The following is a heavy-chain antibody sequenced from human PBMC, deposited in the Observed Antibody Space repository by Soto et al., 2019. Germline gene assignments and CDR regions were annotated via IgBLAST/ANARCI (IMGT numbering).Heavy chain of an antibody. Sequence: GGSLRLSCAASGFTFSSYAMHWVRQAPGKGLEWVSYISSSGTNIYYAASVKGRFTISRDNAKNSLYLRMNSLKDEDTAMYYCARGTKGGSPPLWGQGTLVTVSS. J-gene: IGHJ4*02. CDR2: ISSSGTNI. D-gene: IGHD1-7*01. V-gene: IGHV3-48*02. CDR1: GFTFSSYA. CDR3: ARGTKGGSPPL.